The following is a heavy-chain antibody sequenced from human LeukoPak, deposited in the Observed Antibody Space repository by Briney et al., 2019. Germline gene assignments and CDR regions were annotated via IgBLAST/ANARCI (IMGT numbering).Heavy chain of an antibody. CDR2: INHSGST. CDR1: GGSFSGYY. J-gene: IGHJ5*02. CDR3: ARGITMVRGVTRGNWFDP. Sequence: SETLSHTCAVYGGSFSGYYWSWIRQAPGKGLEWIGEINHSGSTNYNPSLRTRVTISVDTSKNQFSLKLRSVTVADTAVYYCARGITMVRGVTRGNWFDPWGQGTLVTVSS. D-gene: IGHD3-10*01. V-gene: IGHV4-34*01.